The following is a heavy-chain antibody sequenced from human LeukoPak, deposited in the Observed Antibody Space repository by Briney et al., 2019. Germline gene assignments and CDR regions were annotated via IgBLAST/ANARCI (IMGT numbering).Heavy chain of an antibody. D-gene: IGHD5-24*01. CDR1: GFTFSSYA. CDR2: ISGSGGST. V-gene: IGHV3-23*01. Sequence: GGSLRLSCAASGFTFSSYAMSWVRQAPGKGLEWVSAISGSGGSTYYADSVKGRFTISRDNSKNTLYLQMNSLRAEDTAVYYCAKGRREMATISVVFGLRYHYYGMDVWGQGTTVTVSS. CDR3: AKGRREMATISVVFGLRYHYYGMDV. J-gene: IGHJ6*02.